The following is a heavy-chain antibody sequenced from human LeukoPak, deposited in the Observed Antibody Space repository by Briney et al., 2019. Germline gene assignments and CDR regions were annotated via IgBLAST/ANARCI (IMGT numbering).Heavy chain of an antibody. V-gene: IGHV5-51*01. J-gene: IGHJ4*02. CDR2: MYPSGSDA. CDR3: ARREPATTYFDY. Sequence: GASLKISCKASGYTFSNYWIGWVRQLPGKGLEWMGIMYPSGSDARYSPSFQGQVTISADKSISTAYLQWSSLKASDTAMYYCARREPATTYFDYWGQGTLVTVSS. CDR1: GYTFSNYW. D-gene: IGHD2-15*01.